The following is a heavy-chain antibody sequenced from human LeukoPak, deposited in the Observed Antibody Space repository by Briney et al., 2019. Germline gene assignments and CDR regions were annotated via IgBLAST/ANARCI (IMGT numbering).Heavy chain of an antibody. V-gene: IGHV1-2*02. CDR3: ARDLSRGYDFFDY. Sequence: ASVKVSCKASGYTFTGYYMHWVRQAPGQGPEWMGWINPNSGGTNYAQKFQGRVTMTRDTSISTAYMELSRLRSGDTAVYYCARDLSRGYDFFDYWGQGTLVTVSS. J-gene: IGHJ4*02. CDR2: INPNSGGT. CDR1: GYTFTGYY. D-gene: IGHD5-12*01.